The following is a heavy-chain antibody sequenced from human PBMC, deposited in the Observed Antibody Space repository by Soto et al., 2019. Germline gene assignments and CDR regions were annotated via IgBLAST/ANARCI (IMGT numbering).Heavy chain of an antibody. CDR3: ARVRGGGSEYFFDY. D-gene: IGHD2-15*01. CDR1: GYTFTRYN. CDR2: INPSGGTT. V-gene: IGHV1-46*01. J-gene: IGHJ4*02. Sequence: ASVKVSCKGSGYTFTRYNVHWVRQAPGQGLEWMAIINPSGGTTYYVQKFEGRVTLTTDTSTSTVYMELSSLRSDDTAVYYCARVRGGGSEYFFDYWGQGTLVTVSS.